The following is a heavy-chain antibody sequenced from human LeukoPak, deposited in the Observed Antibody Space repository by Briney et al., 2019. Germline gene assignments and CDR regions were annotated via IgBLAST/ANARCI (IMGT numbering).Heavy chain of an antibody. J-gene: IGHJ4*02. D-gene: IGHD2-21*01. CDR3: ARHVSRYCGGDCRDY. Sequence: SETLSLTCAVYGGSLSGYYWSWIRQPPGKGLEWIGEINHSGSTNYNPSLKSRVTISIDTSKNQFSLKLNSVTAADTAVYYCARHVSRYCGGDCRDYWGQGTLVTVSS. V-gene: IGHV4-34*01. CDR2: INHSGST. CDR1: GGSLSGYY.